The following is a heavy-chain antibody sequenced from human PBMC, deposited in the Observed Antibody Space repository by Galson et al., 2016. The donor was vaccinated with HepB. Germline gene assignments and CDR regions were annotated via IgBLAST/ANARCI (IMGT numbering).Heavy chain of an antibody. V-gene: IGHV5-51*01. D-gene: IGHD3-16*02. CDR2: IRASDAEV. Sequence: QSGAEVKQPGDSLRIACNVSLSSFRGFWVAWVRLRPGLGLQWLGIIRASDAEVKTAPSVRGHISMSLDKSIKTAYLHLSGLEVSDTGIYYCSLQVDSPLHRRALDVWGRGTPVTVS. J-gene: IGHJ3*01. CDR1: LSSFRGFW. CDR3: SLQVDSPLHRRALDV.